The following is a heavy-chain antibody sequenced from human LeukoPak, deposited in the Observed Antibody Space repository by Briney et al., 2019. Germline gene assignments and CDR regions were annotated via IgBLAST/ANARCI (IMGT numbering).Heavy chain of an antibody. CDR2: MNPNSGNT. Sequence: ASVKVSCKASGYTFTSYDINWVRQATGQGLEWMGWMNPNSGNTGYAQKFQGRVTMTRNTSISTAYMELSSLRSEDTAVYYCARREGYSGYDPHDYGDYVVSCWGQGTLVTVSS. D-gene: IGHD4-17*01. V-gene: IGHV1-8*01. CDR1: GYTFTSYD. CDR3: ARREGYSGYDPHDYGDYVVSC. J-gene: IGHJ4*02.